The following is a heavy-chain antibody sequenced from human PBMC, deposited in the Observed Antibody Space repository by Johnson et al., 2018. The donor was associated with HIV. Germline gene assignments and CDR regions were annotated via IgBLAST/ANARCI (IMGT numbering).Heavy chain of an antibody. Sequence: QMLLVESGGGVVQPGRSLRLSCAASGFSFSSYGMHWVRQLPGKGLEWVAVIWYDGSNKYYADSVKGRFTISRDNSKNTLYLQMNSLRAEDTAVYYCARGKSYDIYPAFDIWGQGTMVTVSS. J-gene: IGHJ3*02. CDR2: IWYDGSNK. CDR3: ARGKSYDIYPAFDI. D-gene: IGHD3-9*01. V-gene: IGHV3-30*19. CDR1: GFSFSSYG.